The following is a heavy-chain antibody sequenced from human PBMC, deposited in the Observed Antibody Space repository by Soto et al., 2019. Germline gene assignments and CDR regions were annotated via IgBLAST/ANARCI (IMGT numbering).Heavy chain of an antibody. CDR2: IFSGDSDT. CDR1: GYSFTNYW. D-gene: IGHD5-12*01. CDR3: ARWSDSGWYYDY. J-gene: IGHJ4*02. V-gene: IGHV5-51*01. Sequence: PGESLKISCKGSGYSFTNYWVAWVRQMPGKGLEWMGVIFSGDSDTTYSPSFQGQVTISADKSISTASLQWSSLKASDTAMYYCARWSDSGWYYDYWGQGTLVTAPQ.